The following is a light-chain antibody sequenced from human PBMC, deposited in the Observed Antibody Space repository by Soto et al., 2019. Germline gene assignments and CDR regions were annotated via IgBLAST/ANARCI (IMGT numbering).Light chain of an antibody. CDR3: QKYNSVPFT. CDR2: AAS. J-gene: IGKJ3*01. CDR1: QGIRNY. Sequence: DIQMTQSPSSLSASVGDRVTITCRASQGIRNYLAWYQQKPGKVPKLLIYAASTLQSGDPSRFSGSGSGADFALTISSLQPEDVATYYCQKYNSVPFTFGPGTKVDIK. V-gene: IGKV1-27*01.